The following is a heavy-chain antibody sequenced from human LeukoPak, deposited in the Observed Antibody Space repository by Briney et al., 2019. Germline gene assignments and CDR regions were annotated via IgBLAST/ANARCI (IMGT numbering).Heavy chain of an antibody. CDR2: IKSKTDGGTT. V-gene: IGHV3-15*07. D-gene: IGHD5-12*01. J-gene: IGHJ6*02. CDR1: GFTFSNAW. CDR3: TTGHSGYDSDYYYYGMDV. Sequence: GGSLRLSCAASGFTFSNAWMNWVRQAPGKGLEWVGRIKSKTDGGTTDYAAPVKGRFTISRDDSKNTLYLQMNSQKTEDTAVYYCTTGHSGYDSDYYYYGMDVWGQGTTVTVSS.